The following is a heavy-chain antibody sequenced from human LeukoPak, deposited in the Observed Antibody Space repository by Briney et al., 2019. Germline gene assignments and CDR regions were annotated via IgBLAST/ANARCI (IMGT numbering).Heavy chain of an antibody. Sequence: GGSLRLSCAASGFTFSSYEMNWVRQAPGKGLEWVSYISSSGSTIYYADSVKGRFTISRDNAKNSLYLQVNSLRAEDTAVYYCARATSIAATVFDYWGQGTLVTVSS. CDR2: ISSSGSTI. V-gene: IGHV3-48*03. J-gene: IGHJ4*02. CDR3: ARATSIAATVFDY. D-gene: IGHD6-13*01. CDR1: GFTFSSYE.